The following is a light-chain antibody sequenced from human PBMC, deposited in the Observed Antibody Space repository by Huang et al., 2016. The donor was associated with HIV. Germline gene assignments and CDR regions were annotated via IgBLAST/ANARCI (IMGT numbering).Light chain of an antibody. CDR2: DAS. CDR3: QQRSNWPPLT. J-gene: IGKJ4*01. CDR1: QSVSTN. Sequence: EIVLTQSPVTLSLSPGDRATLSCRASQSVSTNLAWYQQKPGQAPRLLIYDASSRASGLPDRFSGRGSGTDFTLTISSLEPEDFAIYYCQQRSNWPPLTFGGGTKVEMK. V-gene: IGKV3-11*01.